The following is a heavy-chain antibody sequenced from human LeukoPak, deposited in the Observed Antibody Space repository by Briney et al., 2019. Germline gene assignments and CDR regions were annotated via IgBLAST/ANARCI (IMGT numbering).Heavy chain of an antibody. V-gene: IGHV4-34*01. CDR1: GGSFSGYY. CDR3: AATGGYSYGPYYFDY. J-gene: IGHJ4*02. Sequence: SETLSLTCAVYGGSFSGYYWSWIRRPPGKGLEWIGEINHSGSTNYNPSLKSRVTISVDTSKNQFSLKLSSVTAADTAVYYCAATGGYSYGPYYFDYWGQGTLVTVSS. D-gene: IGHD5-18*01. CDR2: INHSGST.